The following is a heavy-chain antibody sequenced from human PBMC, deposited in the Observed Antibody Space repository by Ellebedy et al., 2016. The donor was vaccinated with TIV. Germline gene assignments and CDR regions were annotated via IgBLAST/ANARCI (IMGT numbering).Heavy chain of an antibody. Sequence: SETLSLTXAVYGGSFSGYYWSWIRQPPGKGLEWIGEINHSGSTNYNPSLKSRVTISVDTSKNQFSLKLSSVTAADTAVYYCARGALYSGYDHSWFDPWGQGTLVTVSS. CDR2: INHSGST. J-gene: IGHJ5*02. CDR1: GGSFSGYY. V-gene: IGHV4-34*01. D-gene: IGHD5-12*01. CDR3: ARGALYSGYDHSWFDP.